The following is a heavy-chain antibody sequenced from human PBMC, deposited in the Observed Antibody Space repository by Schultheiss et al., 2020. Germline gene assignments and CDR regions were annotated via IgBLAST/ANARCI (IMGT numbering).Heavy chain of an antibody. CDR1: GGSFSNYY. D-gene: IGHD4-17*01. V-gene: IGHV4-34*01. CDR3: ASDDYGDRYFDY. Sequence: SETLSLTCAVYGGSFSNYYWTWIRQSPGQGLEWLGEVKPTGNTNYRPSLKGRLTIWVDTSKNQISLNLTSVTAADTAVYYCASDDYGDRYFDYWGQGTLVTVSS. CDR2: VKPTGNT. J-gene: IGHJ4*02.